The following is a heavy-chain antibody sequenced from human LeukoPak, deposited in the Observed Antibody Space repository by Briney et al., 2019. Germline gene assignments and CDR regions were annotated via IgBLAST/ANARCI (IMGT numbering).Heavy chain of an antibody. J-gene: IGHJ6*02. CDR1: GYTFTGYY. D-gene: IGHD2-15*01. V-gene: IGHV1-2*02. CDR3: ARVAGGFYCSGGSCYSIDYGMDV. Sequence: GASVKVSCKASGYTFTGYYMHWVRQAPGQGLEWMGWINPNSGGTNYAQKFQGRVTMTRDTSISTAYMELSRLRSDDTAVYYYARVAGGFYCSGGSCYSIDYGMDVWGQGTTVTVSS. CDR2: INPNSGGT.